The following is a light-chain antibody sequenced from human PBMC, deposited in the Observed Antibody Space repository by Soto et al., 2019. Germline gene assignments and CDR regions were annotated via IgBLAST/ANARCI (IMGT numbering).Light chain of an antibody. J-gene: IGKJ1*01. V-gene: IGKV1-5*03. CDR3: QQYYTNSQAS. CDR1: QNIDNW. Sequence: DVQMTQSPSTLSASVGDRVTITCRASQNIDNWLAWYQQKLGKAPKLLIYKASSLETGVASRFSGSGSGTEFSLTISNLETDDFATYHCQQYYTNSQASFGQGTKVEIK. CDR2: KAS.